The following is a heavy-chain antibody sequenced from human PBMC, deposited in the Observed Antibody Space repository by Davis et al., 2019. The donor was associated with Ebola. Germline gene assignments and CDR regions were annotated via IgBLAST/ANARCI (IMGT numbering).Heavy chain of an antibody. J-gene: IGHJ4*02. Sequence: GGSLRLSCVDSAFTFRDYSMNWVRQAPGKGLEWVSIISSDGSNRFYADSVKGRFTVSRDNSKNTLYLQMDSLRAEDTAVYYCAKVGGSYPYFDYWGQGTLVTVSS. CDR1: AFTFRDYS. D-gene: IGHD1-26*01. V-gene: IGHV3-30*08. CDR3: AKVGGSYPYFDY. CDR2: ISSDGSNR.